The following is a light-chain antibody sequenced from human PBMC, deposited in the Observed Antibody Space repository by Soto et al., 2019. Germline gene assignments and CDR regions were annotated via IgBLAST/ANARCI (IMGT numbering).Light chain of an antibody. CDR3: QQYNSYSMT. V-gene: IGKV3D-15*01. Sequence: EVVLTQSPATLSVSPGERATLSCRTSQSVGNYFAWYQQKPGRALRLLIDGASTRATGVPDRFSGSGSGTEFTLTIGSLQPDDFATYYCQQYNSYSMTFGQGTKVDIK. CDR2: GAS. J-gene: IGKJ1*01. CDR1: QSVGNY.